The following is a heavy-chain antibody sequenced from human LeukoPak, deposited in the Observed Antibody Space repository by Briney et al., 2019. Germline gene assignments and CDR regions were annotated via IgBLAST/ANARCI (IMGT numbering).Heavy chain of an antibody. CDR1: GFTFSMYW. CDR2: IKQDGSEK. J-gene: IGHJ4*02. CDR3: ARYDSSGNYSAYFDY. V-gene: IGHV3-7*01. D-gene: IGHD3-22*01. Sequence: GGSLRLSCVASGFTFSMYWMSWVRQAPGKGLEWVANIKQDGSEKYYVDSVKGRFTISRDNAKNSLYLQMNSLRAEDTAVYYCARYDSSGNYSAYFDYWGQGNLVTVSS.